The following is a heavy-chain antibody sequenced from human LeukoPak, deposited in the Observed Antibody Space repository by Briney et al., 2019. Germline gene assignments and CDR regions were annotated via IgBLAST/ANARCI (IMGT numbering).Heavy chain of an antibody. V-gene: IGHV3-7*01. Sequence: PGGSLRLSCAASGFTFSSYWMSWVRQAPGKGLEWVANIRQDGSEKYYVDSVKGRFTISRDNAKNLLYLQMNSLRAEDTAVYYCARHYFDSSGYLAGYWGQGTLVTVSS. CDR1: GFTFSSYW. CDR2: IRQDGSEK. CDR3: ARHYFDSSGYLAGY. D-gene: IGHD3-22*01. J-gene: IGHJ4*02.